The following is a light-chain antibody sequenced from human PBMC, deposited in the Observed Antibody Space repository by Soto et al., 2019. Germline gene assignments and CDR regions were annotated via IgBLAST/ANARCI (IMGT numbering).Light chain of an antibody. CDR1: QSVSNNY. J-gene: IGKJ1*01. Sequence: EILLTQSPGTLSLSPGERATLSCRASQSVSNNYLAWYQPTPGPAPRLLIYGASNTATGIPDRFSGSGSGTALTITIRRLEPEDFAVYYCQQYGSSGTFGQGTKVDI. CDR3: QQYGSSGT. V-gene: IGKV3-20*01. CDR2: GAS.